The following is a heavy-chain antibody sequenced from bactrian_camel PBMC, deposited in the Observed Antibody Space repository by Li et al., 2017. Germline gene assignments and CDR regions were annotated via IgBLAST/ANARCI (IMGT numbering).Heavy chain of an antibody. CDR3: AAAEYCSAYALRTVHGYNF. Sequence: VQLVESGGDSVQPGGSLRLSCSASGSSGCMGWFRQAPGKEREGVATISTGGGIIYYADSVKGRFTISRDNAKNTVILQMDSLRPEDTGLYYCAAAEYCSAYALRTVHGYNFWGQGTQVTVS. CDR1: GSSGC. V-gene: IGHV3S40*01. D-gene: IGHD1*01. J-gene: IGHJ4*01. CDR2: ISTGGGII.